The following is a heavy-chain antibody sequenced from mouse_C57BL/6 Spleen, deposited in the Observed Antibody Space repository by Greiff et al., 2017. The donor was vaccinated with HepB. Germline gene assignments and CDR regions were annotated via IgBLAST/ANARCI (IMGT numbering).Heavy chain of an antibody. D-gene: IGHD2-2*01. CDR3: ARPEVTTDYAMDY. J-gene: IGHJ4*01. V-gene: IGHV1-53*01. Sequence: VKLQQPGTELVKPGASVKLSCKASGYTFTSYWMHWVKQRPGQGLEWIGNINPSNGGTNYNEKFKSKATLTVDKSSSTAYMQLSSLTSEDSAVYYCARPEVTTDYAMDYWGQGTSVTVSS. CDR1: GYTFTSYW. CDR2: INPSNGGT.